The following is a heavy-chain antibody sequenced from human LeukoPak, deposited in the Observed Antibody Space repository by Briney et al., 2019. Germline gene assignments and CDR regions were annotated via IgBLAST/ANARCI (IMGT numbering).Heavy chain of an antibody. CDR1: GYSFTSYW. Sequence: GESLKISCKGSGYSFTSYWIAWVRQMPGKGLEWMGIIYPGDSDIRYSPSFQGQVTISADKSISTAYLQWSSLKASDTAMYYCTKSHSSGWSDDAFDIWGQGTMVTVSS. J-gene: IGHJ3*02. CDR3: TKSHSSGWSDDAFDI. D-gene: IGHD6-19*01. CDR2: IYPGDSDI. V-gene: IGHV5-51*01.